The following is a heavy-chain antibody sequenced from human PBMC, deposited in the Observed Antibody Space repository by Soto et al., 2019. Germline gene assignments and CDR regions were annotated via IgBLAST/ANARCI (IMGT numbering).Heavy chain of an antibody. Sequence: SVKVSCKASGGTFSSYAISWVRQAPGQGLEWMGGIIPIFGTANYAQKFQGRVTITADKSTSTAYMELSSLRSEDTAVYYCAREISSWYIEPYFDHWGQGTLVTVSS. D-gene: IGHD6-13*01. V-gene: IGHV1-69*06. CDR2: IIPIFGTA. CDR1: GGTFSSYA. CDR3: AREISSWYIEPYFDH. J-gene: IGHJ4*02.